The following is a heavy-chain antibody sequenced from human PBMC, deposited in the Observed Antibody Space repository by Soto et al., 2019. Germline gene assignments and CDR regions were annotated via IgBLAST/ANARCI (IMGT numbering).Heavy chain of an antibody. CDR1: GGSIRSSYF. Sequence: PSETQSLTCAVSGGSIRSSYFWAWIRQPPGKGLEWIGSIYYSGTTYHNPSLKSRVTISVDRSNNQFSLKLTSVTAADTAVYYCARHFSVDHFDYWGQGALVTVSS. D-gene: IGHD3-9*01. CDR3: ARHFSVDHFDY. J-gene: IGHJ4*02. CDR2: IYYSGTT. V-gene: IGHV4-39*01.